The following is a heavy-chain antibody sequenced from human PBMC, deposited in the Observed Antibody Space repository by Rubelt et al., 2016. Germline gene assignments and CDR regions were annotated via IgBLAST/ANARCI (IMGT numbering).Heavy chain of an antibody. CDR2: INHSGST. CDR1: GASFSGYY. V-gene: IGHV4-34*01. Sequence: QVQLQQWGAGLLKPSETLSLTCAVYGASFSGYYWSWIRQPPGKGLEWIGEINHSGSTNHNSSLKSRVTIPVDTSKKQFPRTRSPVTAAETAVDYCAKMDSSWGGSYGMDVWGQETTVTVSS. CDR3: AKMDSSWGGSYGMDV. D-gene: IGHD6-13*01. J-gene: IGHJ6*02.